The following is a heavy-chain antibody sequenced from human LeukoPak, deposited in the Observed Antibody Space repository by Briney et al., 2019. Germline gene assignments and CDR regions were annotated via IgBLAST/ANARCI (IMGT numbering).Heavy chain of an antibody. CDR3: ARAYYYDSSGYRSNWFDP. V-gene: IGHV3-7*01. Sequence: ETLSLTCTVSGGSISSYWMSWVRQAPGKGLEWVANIKQDGSEKYYVDSVKGRFTISRDNAKNSLYLQMNSLRAEDTAVYYCARAYYYDSSGYRSNWFDPWGQGTLVTVSS. D-gene: IGHD3-22*01. CDR1: GGSISSYW. J-gene: IGHJ5*02. CDR2: IKQDGSEK.